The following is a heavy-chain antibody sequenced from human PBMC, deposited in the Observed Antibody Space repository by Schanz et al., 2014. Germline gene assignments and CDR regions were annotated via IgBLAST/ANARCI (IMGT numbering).Heavy chain of an antibody. D-gene: IGHD5-18*01. CDR2: ISYDGNNK. V-gene: IGHV3-30*03. J-gene: IGHJ4*02. CDR1: GFTFRSHG. Sequence: QVQLVESRGGVVQPGRSLRLSCAASGFTFRSHGMHWVRQAPGKGLEWVALISYDGNNKFYTDSVKGRFTISRDNSRNTLYLEIDTLRPEDTAVYFCAREMDTAIGDYWGQGTLVTVS. CDR3: AREMDTAIGDY.